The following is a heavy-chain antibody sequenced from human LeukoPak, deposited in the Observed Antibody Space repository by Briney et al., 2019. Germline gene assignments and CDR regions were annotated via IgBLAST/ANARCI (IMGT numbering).Heavy chain of an antibody. CDR3: ARGYDYVWGSYRYAPQPLSD. CDR1: GFTFGSYW. CDR2: INSDGSST. D-gene: IGHD3-16*02. V-gene: IGHV3-74*01. Sequence: GGSLRLSCAASGFTFGSYWMHWVRQAPGKGLVWVSRINSDGSSTSYADSVKGRFTISRDNAKSTLYLQMNSLRAEDTAVYYCARGYDYVWGSYRYAPQPLSDWGQGTLVTVSS. J-gene: IGHJ4*02.